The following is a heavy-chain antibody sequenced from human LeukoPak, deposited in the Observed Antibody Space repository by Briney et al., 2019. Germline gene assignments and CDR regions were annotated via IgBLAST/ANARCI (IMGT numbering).Heavy chain of an antibody. D-gene: IGHD2-15*01. CDR3: ARDYGYCSGGSCYSNWFDP. CDR1: GGSFSGYY. J-gene: IGHJ5*02. Sequence: SETLSLTCAVYGGSFSGYYWSWIRQPAGKGLEWIGRIYTSGSTNYNPSLKSRVTMSVDTSKNQFSLKLSSVTAADTAVYYCARDYGYCSGGSCYSNWFDPWGQGTLVTVSS. V-gene: IGHV4-4*07. CDR2: IYTSGST.